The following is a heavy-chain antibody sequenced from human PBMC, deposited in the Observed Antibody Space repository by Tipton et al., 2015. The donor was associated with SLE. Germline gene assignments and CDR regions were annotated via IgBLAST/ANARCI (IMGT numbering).Heavy chain of an antibody. CDR2: INHSGST. CDR3: ARMLYGGNSGRKVGNWFDP. V-gene: IGHV4-34*01. D-gene: IGHD4-23*01. CDR1: GGSFSGYY. Sequence: LRLSCVVYGGSFSGYYWSWIRQPPGKGLEWIGEINHSGSTNYNPSPKSRVTISVDTSKNQFSLKLSSVTAADTAVYYCARMLYGGNSGRKVGNWFDPWGQGTLVTVSS. J-gene: IGHJ5*02.